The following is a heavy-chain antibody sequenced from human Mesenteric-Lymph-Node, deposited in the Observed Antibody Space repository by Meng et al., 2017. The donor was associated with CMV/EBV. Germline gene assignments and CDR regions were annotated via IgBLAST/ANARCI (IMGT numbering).Heavy chain of an antibody. J-gene: IGHJ3*02. Sequence: GGSLRLSCAASGFSFSIHGMHWVRQAPGKGLEWVAIISYDGNIKYYADSVKGRFTISRDNSKNTLYLQMNSLRAEDTAVYYCARGNSRFLEWLLSHDAFDIWGQGTMVTVSS. CDR3: ARGNSRFLEWLLSHDAFDI. CDR1: GFSFSIHG. CDR2: ISYDGNIK. D-gene: IGHD3-3*01. V-gene: IGHV3-30*03.